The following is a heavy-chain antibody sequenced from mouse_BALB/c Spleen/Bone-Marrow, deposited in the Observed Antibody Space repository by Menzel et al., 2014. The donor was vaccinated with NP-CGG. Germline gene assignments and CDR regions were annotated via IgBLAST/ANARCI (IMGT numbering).Heavy chain of an antibody. Sequence: VHVKQSGGGLVKPGGSLKLSCAASGFTFSDYYMYWVRKTPEKRLEWVATISDGGSYTYYPDSVRGRFTISRDNAKNNLYLQMSSLKSEDTAMYYCARYGSSPYAMDYWGQGTSVTVSS. D-gene: IGHD1-1*01. J-gene: IGHJ4*01. V-gene: IGHV5-4*02. CDR1: GFTFSDYY. CDR3: ARYGSSPYAMDY. CDR2: ISDGGSYT.